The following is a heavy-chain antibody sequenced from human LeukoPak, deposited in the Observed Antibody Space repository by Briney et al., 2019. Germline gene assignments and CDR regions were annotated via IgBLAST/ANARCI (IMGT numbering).Heavy chain of an antibody. Sequence: PGGSLRLSCAAPGFTFSSYWMSWVRQAPRKGLEWVANIKQDGSETYYLDSVKGRFTISRDNAKNSLYLQMNSLRAEDTALYYCARDCSATRCHNYWGQGTLVTVSS. CDR2: IKQDGSET. CDR3: ARDCSATRCHNY. CDR1: GFTFSSYW. V-gene: IGHV3-7*01. D-gene: IGHD2-2*01. J-gene: IGHJ4*02.